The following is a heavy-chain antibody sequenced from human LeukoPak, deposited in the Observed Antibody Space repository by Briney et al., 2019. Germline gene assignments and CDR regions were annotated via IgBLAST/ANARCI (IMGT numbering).Heavy chain of an antibody. CDR2: IDYSGTT. CDR1: GGSISSAGSY. J-gene: IGHJ4*02. Sequence: SETLSLTCTVSGGSISSAGSYWSWIRQPPGKGLEWIGYIDYSGTTYYIPSLKSRVSISADMSKNQFSLKLTSVTAADTAVYFCARAGDFDYWGQGTLVTVSS. V-gene: IGHV4-30-4*01. CDR3: ARAGDFDY.